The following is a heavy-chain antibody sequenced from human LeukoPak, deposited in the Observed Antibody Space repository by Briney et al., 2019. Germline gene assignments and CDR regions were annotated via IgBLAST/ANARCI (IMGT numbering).Heavy chain of an antibody. Sequence: ASVKVSCKSSGGTFSSYTISWLRQAPGQGLEWMGRIIPILGIADNAQKFQGRVTITADKTTSTDYMELSSLRYEDAAVYYCARDRSVGSGYDRWGQGTLVTVSS. CDR1: GGTFSSYT. CDR2: IIPILGIA. J-gene: IGHJ5*02. D-gene: IGHD5-12*01. CDR3: ARDRSVGSGYDR. V-gene: IGHV1-69*04.